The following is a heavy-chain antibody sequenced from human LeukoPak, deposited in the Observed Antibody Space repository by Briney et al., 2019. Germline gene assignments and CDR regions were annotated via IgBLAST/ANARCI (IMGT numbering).Heavy chain of an antibody. J-gene: IGHJ4*02. CDR3: ARVVVVTAIDITFDY. V-gene: IGHV4-59*01. CDR1: GGSISSYY. D-gene: IGHD2-21*02. Sequence: SETLSLTCTVSGGSISSYYWSWIRQPPGKGLEWIGYIYYSGSTNYSPSLKSRVTISVDTSKNQFSLKLSSVTAADTAVYYCARVVVVTAIDITFDYWGQGTLVTVSS. CDR2: IYYSGST.